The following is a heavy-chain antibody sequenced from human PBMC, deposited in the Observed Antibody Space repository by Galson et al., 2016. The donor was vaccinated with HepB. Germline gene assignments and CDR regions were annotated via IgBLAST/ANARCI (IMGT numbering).Heavy chain of an antibody. CDR1: GVSIRRNKYY. V-gene: IGHV4-39*01. CDR3: ARRGQWLPDY. D-gene: IGHD6-19*01. J-gene: IGHJ4*02. Sequence: SETLSLTCTVSGVSIRRNKYYWGWIRQPPGRGLEWIGSIYYSGTTYYHPSLKSRVTLSIDTSKNQFSLKLSSVTAADTAVYYCARRGQWLPDYWGQGTLVTVSS. CDR2: IYYSGTT.